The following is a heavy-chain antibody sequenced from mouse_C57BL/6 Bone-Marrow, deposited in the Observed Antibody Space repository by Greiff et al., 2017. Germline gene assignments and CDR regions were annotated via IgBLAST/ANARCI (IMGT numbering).Heavy chain of an antibody. Sequence: EVKLVESGGDLVKPGGSLKLSCAASGFTFSSYGMSWVRQTPDKRLEWVATISSGGSYTYYPDSMKGRFTISSDNAKNTMYLQLSSLKSEDTAMYYCARRRTYEYYWGQGTTLTVSS. V-gene: IGHV5-6*02. CDR1: GFTFSSYG. J-gene: IGHJ2*01. D-gene: IGHD5-1*01. CDR3: ARRRTYEYY. CDR2: ISSGGSYT.